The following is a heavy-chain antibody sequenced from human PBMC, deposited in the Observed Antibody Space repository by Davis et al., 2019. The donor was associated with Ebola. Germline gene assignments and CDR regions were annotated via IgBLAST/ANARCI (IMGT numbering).Heavy chain of an antibody. Sequence: SETLSLTCAVYGGSFSGYYWSWIRQPPGKGLEWIGEINHSGSTNYNPSLKSRVTISVDTSKNQFSLKLSSVTATDTAVYYCARGRKGYYYYGMDVWGQGTTVTVSS. CDR3: ARGRKGYYYYGMDV. V-gene: IGHV4-34*01. J-gene: IGHJ6*02. CDR2: INHSGST. CDR1: GGSFSGYY.